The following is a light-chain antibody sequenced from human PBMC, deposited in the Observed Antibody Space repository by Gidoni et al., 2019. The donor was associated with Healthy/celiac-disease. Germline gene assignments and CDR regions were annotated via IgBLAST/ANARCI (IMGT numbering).Light chain of an antibody. J-gene: IGKJ3*01. CDR1: QSVSSN. V-gene: IGKV3-15*01. CDR3: QQYNNWLFT. CDR2: GAS. Sequence: PATLSVSPGERATLSCRASQSVSSNVAWDQQKTGQAPRLLIYGASTRATGIPARFSGSGSGTEFTLTISSLQSEDFAVYYCQQYNNWLFTFGPGTKVDIK.